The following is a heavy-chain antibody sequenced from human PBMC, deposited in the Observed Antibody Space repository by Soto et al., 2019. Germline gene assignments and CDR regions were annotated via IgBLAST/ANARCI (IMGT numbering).Heavy chain of an antibody. CDR2: IWYVGSNK. Sequence: QVQLVESGGGVVQPGRSLRLSCAASGFTFSSYGMHWVRQAPGKGLEWVAVIWYVGSNKYYADSVKGRFTISRDNSKNTLYLQMNSLRPEDTAVYYCARGDYAQLFDYWGQGTLVTVSS. CDR1: GFTFSSYG. J-gene: IGHJ4*02. D-gene: IGHD4-17*01. CDR3: ARGDYAQLFDY. V-gene: IGHV3-33*01.